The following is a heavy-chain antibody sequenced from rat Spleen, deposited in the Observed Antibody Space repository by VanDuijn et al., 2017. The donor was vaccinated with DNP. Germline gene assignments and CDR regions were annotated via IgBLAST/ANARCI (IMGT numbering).Heavy chain of an antibody. D-gene: IGHD3-3*01. J-gene: IGHJ1*01. CDR1: GFTFSNYG. CDR3: ARRRGGFSAGYWYFDF. CDR2: ISYEGTST. Sequence: EVQLVESGGGLVQPGRSLKLSCAASGFTFSNYGMAWVRQAPTKGLEWVASISYEGTSTSYGDSVKGRFTISGDNAKSTLYLQMNSLRSEDTATYYCARRRGGFSAGYWYFDFWGPGTMVTVSS. V-gene: IGHV5-22*01.